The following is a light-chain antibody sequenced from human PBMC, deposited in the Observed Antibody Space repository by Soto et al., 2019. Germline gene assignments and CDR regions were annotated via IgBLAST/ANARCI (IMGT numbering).Light chain of an antibody. CDR3: CSYARSSTVV. V-gene: IGLV2-23*01. CDR2: EAT. J-gene: IGLJ2*01. CDR1: SNDVGSFNL. Sequence: QSALTQPASGSGSPGQSITISCSGTSNDVGSFNLVSWYQQHPGKVPKLMMYEATKRPSGVSNRFSGSKSGNTASMTISGLQAEDEADYYCCSYARSSTVVFGGGTKLTVL.